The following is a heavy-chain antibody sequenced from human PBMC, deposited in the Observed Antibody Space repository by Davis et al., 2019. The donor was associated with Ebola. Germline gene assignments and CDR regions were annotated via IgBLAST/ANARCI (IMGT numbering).Heavy chain of an antibody. V-gene: IGHV4-61*09. D-gene: IGHD6-6*01. Sequence: SETLSLTCTVSGGSIRSGSYYWSWIRQPAGKGLEWIGHIYTSGSTNYNPSLKSRVTISVDTSKNQFSLKLSSVTAADTAVYYCARQHRSSENWFDPWGQGTLVTVSS. CDR1: GGSIRSGSYY. CDR3: ARQHRSSENWFDP. J-gene: IGHJ5*02. CDR2: IYTSGST.